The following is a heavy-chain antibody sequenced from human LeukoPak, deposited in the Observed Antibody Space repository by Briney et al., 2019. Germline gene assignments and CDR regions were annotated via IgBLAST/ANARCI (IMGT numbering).Heavy chain of an antibody. CDR2: ISYDGSNK. V-gene: IGHV3-30*18. CDR3: AKDPVYDFFPKTNRNAFDI. J-gene: IGHJ3*02. Sequence: PGRSLRLSCAASGFTFSSYGMHWVRQAPGKGLEWVAVISYDGSNKYYADSVKGRFTISRDNSKNTLYLQMNSLRAEDTAVYYCAKDPVYDFFPKTNRNAFDIWGQGTMVTVSS. CDR1: GFTFSSYG. D-gene: IGHD3-3*01.